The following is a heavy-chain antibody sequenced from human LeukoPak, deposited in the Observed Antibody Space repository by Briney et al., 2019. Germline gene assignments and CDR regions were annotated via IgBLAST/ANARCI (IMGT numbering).Heavy chain of an antibody. CDR1: GFTFSNFA. D-gene: IGHD6-13*01. J-gene: IGHJ5*02. CDR3: AKHKAPKQQLVPFDP. V-gene: IGHV3-23*01. CDR2: ISDSGGST. Sequence: GGSLRLSCAASGFTFSNFAMSWVRQAPGKGLEWVAAISDSGGSTYYAGSVKGRFTISRDNSKNTLYLQMNSLRAEDTAVYYCAKHKAPKQQLVPFDPWGQGTLVTVSS.